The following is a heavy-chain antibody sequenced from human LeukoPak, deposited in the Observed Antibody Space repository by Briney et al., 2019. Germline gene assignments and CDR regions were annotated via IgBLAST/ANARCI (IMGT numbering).Heavy chain of an antibody. V-gene: IGHV4-38-2*02. CDR2: IYHRGST. CDR1: GYSISNGYY. Sequence: DPSETLSLTCTVSGYSISNGYYWGWIRQPPGKGLEWVGSIYHRGSTYYNPSLRSRVTISLDRSKKKFSLKLTSVTAADTAVYFCARGAEYYAIWRGYAGYSDYWGQGISVTVSS. D-gene: IGHD3-3*01. J-gene: IGHJ4*02. CDR3: ARGAEYYAIWRGYAGYSDY.